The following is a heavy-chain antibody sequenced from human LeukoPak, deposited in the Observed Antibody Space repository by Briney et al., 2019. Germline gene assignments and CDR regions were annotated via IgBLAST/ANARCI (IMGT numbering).Heavy chain of an antibody. CDR3: AREGCSGGSCFDY. V-gene: IGHV3-7*01. J-gene: IGHJ4*02. D-gene: IGHD2-15*01. CDR1: GFSFRTYW. CDR2: INQDGSDI. Sequence: GGSLRLSCAASGFSFRTYWMSWVRQAPGKGLEWVANINQDGSDIYYMDSVKGRFTISRDNAKNSLYLQMNSLRAEDTAVYYCAREGCSGGSCFDYWGQGTLVTVSS.